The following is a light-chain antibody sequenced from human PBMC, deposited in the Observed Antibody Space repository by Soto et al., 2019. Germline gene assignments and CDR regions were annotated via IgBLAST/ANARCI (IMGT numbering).Light chain of an antibody. J-gene: IGLJ1*01. V-gene: IGLV2-14*01. CDR1: RSDVGGYNY. Sequence: PVLTKPASVSGSPGHSITISCTGTRSDVGGYNYVSWYQQHPGKAPKLMIYDVSNRPSGVSNRFSGSKSGNTASLTISGLQAEDEADYYCSSYTSSSTYVFGTGTKVTVL. CDR2: DVS. CDR3: SSYTSSSTYV.